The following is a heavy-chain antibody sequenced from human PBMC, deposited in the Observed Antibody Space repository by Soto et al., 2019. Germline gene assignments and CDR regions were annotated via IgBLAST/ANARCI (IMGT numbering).Heavy chain of an antibody. Sequence: PGGSLRLSCATSGFSFRTFWLNWVRQAPGRGLEWVANINQDGTEKYYVDSVKGRFTISRDNAKNSLYLQMNSLRAEDTAVYYCARAYYYDSSGYYYYNGMDVWGQGTTVTVSS. CDR1: GFSFRTFW. CDR3: ARAYYYDSSGYYYYNGMDV. CDR2: INQDGTEK. V-gene: IGHV3-7*02. D-gene: IGHD3-22*01. J-gene: IGHJ6*02.